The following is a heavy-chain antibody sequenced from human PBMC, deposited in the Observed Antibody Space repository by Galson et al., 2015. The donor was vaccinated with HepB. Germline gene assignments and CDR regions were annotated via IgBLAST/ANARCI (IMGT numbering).Heavy chain of an antibody. D-gene: IGHD1-26*01. J-gene: IGHJ4*02. CDR2: FHHTGSI. CDR3: ARCEYTGSCTHCQN. V-gene: IGHV4-38-2*01. CDR1: GYSINSGYY. Sequence: LSLTCAVSGYSINSGYYWGWIRQPPGKGLEWIGTFHHTGSIYYNPSLKSRVTISVDTSNNQFSLRLTSATAADTAMYYCARCEYTGSCTHCQNWGQGTLVTVSS.